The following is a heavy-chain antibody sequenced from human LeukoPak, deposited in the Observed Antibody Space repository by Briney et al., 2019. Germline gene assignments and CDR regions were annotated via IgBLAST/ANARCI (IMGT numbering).Heavy chain of an antibody. CDR3: AKDGVMVYAIKYYFDY. Sequence: GGSLRLSCAASGFTVSSNYMSWVRQAPGKGLEWVSVIYSGGSTYYADSVKGRFTISRDNSKNTLYLQMNSLRAEDTAVYYCAKDGVMVYAIKYYFDYWGQGTLVTVSS. V-gene: IGHV3-66*01. CDR2: IYSGGST. J-gene: IGHJ4*02. CDR1: GFTVSSNY. D-gene: IGHD2-8*01.